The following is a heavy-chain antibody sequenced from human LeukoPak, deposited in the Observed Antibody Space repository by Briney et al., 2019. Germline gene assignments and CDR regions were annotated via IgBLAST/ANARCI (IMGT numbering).Heavy chain of an antibody. V-gene: IGHV3-23*01. CDR1: GFTFSSYA. Sequence: GGSLRLSCAASGFTFSSYAMSWVRQAPGKGLEWVSAISGSGGSTYYADSVKGRFTISRDNSKNTLYLQMNSLRAEDTAVYYCAKDRTEYCSSTSCYIRDYYYMDVWGKGTTVTVSS. J-gene: IGHJ6*03. CDR3: AKDRTEYCSSTSCYIRDYYYMDV. D-gene: IGHD2-2*02. CDR2: ISGSGGST.